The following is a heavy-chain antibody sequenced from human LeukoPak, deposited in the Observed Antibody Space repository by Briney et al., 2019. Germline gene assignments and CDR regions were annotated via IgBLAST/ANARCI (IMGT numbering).Heavy chain of an antibody. J-gene: IGHJ4*02. D-gene: IGHD5-18*01. V-gene: IGHV5-51*01. CDR1: GYSFTNYW. CDR3: ARQTAMGRSGDY. CDR2: IDPSDSET. Sequence: GESLKISCTASGYSFTNYWIGWVRQMPGKGLEWMGIIDPSDSETRYTPSFQGQVTISADKSLSTAYLQWNGLKASDTAMYYCARQTAMGRSGDYWGQGSLVIVSS.